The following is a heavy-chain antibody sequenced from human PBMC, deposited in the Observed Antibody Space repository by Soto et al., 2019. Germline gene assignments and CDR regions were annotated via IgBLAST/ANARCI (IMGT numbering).Heavy chain of an antibody. Sequence: SSETLSLTCTVSGGSISSGGYYWSWIRQHPGKGLEWIGYIYYSGSTYYNPSLKSRVTISVDTSKNQFSLKLSSVTAADTAVYYCARSPTTYYYDSSGYSKSFFDYWGQGTLVTVSS. D-gene: IGHD3-22*01. CDR2: IYYSGST. CDR3: ARSPTTYYYDSSGYSKSFFDY. J-gene: IGHJ4*02. CDR1: GGSISSGGYY. V-gene: IGHV4-31*03.